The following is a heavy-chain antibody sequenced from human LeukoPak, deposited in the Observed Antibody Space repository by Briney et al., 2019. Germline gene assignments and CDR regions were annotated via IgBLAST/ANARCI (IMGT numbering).Heavy chain of an antibody. CDR2: ISYDGSNK. Sequence: GGSLRLSCAASGFTFSSYGMHWVRQAPGKGLEWVAVISYDGSNKYYADSVKGRFTISRDNSKNTLYLQMNSLRAEDTAVYYCARGGYSSSWYGYPDGYYYYYYMDVWGKGTTVTVSS. J-gene: IGHJ6*03. D-gene: IGHD6-13*01. CDR1: GFTFSSYG. CDR3: ARGGYSSSWYGYPDGYYYYYYMDV. V-gene: IGHV3-30*03.